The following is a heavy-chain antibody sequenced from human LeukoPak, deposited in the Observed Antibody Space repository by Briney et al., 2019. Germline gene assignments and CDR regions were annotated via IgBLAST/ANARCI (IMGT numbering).Heavy chain of an antibody. CDR2: IYYNGRS. Sequence: SETLSLTCTVSGDSMIDNNFYGGWTRQSPQKWLEWIASIYYNGRSLYNPSLRSRVTISLDAPKNQIFLKLSSVTAADTAVYYCTKDSFGAVRDSWGRGILVTVSS. D-gene: IGHD1-26*01. CDR3: TKDSFGAVRDS. J-gene: IGHJ5*02. V-gene: IGHV4-39*07. CDR1: GDSMIDNNFY.